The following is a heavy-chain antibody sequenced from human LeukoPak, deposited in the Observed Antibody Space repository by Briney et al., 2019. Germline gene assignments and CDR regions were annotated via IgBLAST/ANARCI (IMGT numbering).Heavy chain of an antibody. Sequence: GGSLRLSCAASGFTFSSYAMSWVRQAPGKGLEWVSYISSSSSTIYYADSVKGRFTISRDNAKNSLYLQMNSLRAEDTAVYYCARRAYYYGSGSYYNPDYWGQGTLVTVSS. CDR3: ARRAYYYGSGSYYNPDY. D-gene: IGHD3-10*01. CDR2: ISSSSSTI. V-gene: IGHV3-48*01. CDR1: GFTFSSYA. J-gene: IGHJ4*02.